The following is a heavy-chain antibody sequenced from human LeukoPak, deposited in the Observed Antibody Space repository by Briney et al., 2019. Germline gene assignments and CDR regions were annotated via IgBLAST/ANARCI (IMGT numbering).Heavy chain of an antibody. CDR1: GGSFSGYY. V-gene: IGHV4-34*01. CDR3: ARARGDRGSFDY. Sequence: TSSETLSLTCAVYGGSFSGYYWSWIRQPPGKGLEWIAEISHSGSTNYNPSLKSRVTISVDKSKTQFSLKLSSVTAADTAVYYCARARGDRGSFDYWGQGTMVTVSS. J-gene: IGHJ4*02. CDR2: ISHSGST. D-gene: IGHD3-16*01.